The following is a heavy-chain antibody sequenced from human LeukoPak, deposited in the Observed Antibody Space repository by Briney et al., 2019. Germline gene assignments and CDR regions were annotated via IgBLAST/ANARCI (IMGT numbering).Heavy chain of an antibody. D-gene: IGHD6-13*01. Sequence: GGSLRLSCAASGFTFSVYWMSWVRQAPGKGLEWVANIKQDGSVKYYVDSLKGRFTISRDNAKNSVYLQMNSLRAEDTAVYYCARIGYSSSSFDYWGQGTLVTVSS. CDR3: ARIGYSSSSFDY. V-gene: IGHV3-7*01. CDR1: GFTFSVYW. J-gene: IGHJ4*02. CDR2: IKQDGSVK.